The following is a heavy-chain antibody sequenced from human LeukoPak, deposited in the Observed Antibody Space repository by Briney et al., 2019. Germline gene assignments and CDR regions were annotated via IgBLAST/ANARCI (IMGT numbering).Heavy chain of an antibody. Sequence: PGGSLRLSCAASGFTFSSYAMSWVRQAPGKGLEWVSAISGSGGSTYYADSVKGRFTISRDSSKNTLYLQMNSLRAEDTAVYYCASSYGDYGPYFDYWGQGTLVTVSS. V-gene: IGHV3-23*01. D-gene: IGHD4-17*01. CDR1: GFTFSSYA. CDR3: ASSYGDYGPYFDY. CDR2: ISGSGGST. J-gene: IGHJ4*02.